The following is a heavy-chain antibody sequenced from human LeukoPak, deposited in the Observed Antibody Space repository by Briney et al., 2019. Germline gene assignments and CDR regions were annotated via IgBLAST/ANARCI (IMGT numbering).Heavy chain of an antibody. Sequence: ASVKVSCKPSGYTFTVNYLHWVRQAPGQGLEWVGWMNPNSGVTGYAQNFQGRVTMTRDTSISTAYMELSSLISEDTAVYYCTRGAGTSWFDYWGQGSLVTVSS. CDR2: MNPNSGVT. J-gene: IGHJ4*02. V-gene: IGHV1-2*02. D-gene: IGHD2-2*01. CDR3: TRGAGTSWFDY. CDR1: GYTFTVNY.